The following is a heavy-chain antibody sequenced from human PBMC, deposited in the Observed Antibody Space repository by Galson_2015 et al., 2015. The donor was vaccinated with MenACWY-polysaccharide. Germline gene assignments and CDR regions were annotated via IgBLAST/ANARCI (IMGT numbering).Heavy chain of an antibody. CDR3: ARRVVPAAIFIASPPTDYYYMDV. CDR1: GGSISSSNW. CDR2: IYHSGST. J-gene: IGHJ6*03. Sequence: SETLSLTCAVSGGSISSSNWWSWVRQPPGKGLEWIGEIYHSGSTNYNPSLKSRVTISVDKSKKQFSLKLSSVTAADTAVYYCARRVVPAAIFIASPPTDYYYMDVWGKGTTVTVSS. D-gene: IGHD2-2*02. V-gene: IGHV4-4*02.